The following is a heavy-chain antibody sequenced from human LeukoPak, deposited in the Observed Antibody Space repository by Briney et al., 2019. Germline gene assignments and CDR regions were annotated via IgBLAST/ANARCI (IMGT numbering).Heavy chain of an antibody. Sequence: GESLKIACKGSGYSFTSHWIAWVRQMPGKGPGCMGIIYPGDSDTRYSPSFQGQGTISADKSISTAYLQWSSLKASDTGIYYCATTTTRGNPHYFDYWGQGTLVTVSS. CDR2: IYPGDSDT. J-gene: IGHJ4*02. CDR1: GYSFTSHW. CDR3: ATTTTRGNPHYFDY. D-gene: IGHD1-1*01. V-gene: IGHV5-51*01.